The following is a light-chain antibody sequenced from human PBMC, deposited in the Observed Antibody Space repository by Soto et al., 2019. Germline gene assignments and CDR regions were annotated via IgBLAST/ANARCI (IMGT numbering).Light chain of an antibody. CDR2: EVD. CDR3: ASQTSPNMWI. J-gene: IGLJ2*01. Sequence: QSVLTQPASVSGSPGQSITFPCTGTGSDIGKSKYVSWFQQLPGEAPRLIIYEVDSRPSGISDRFSGSKSGTSASLTISGLQPEDESMCYCASQTSPNMWIFGGGTTLTVL. V-gene: IGLV2-14*01. CDR1: GSDIGKSKY.